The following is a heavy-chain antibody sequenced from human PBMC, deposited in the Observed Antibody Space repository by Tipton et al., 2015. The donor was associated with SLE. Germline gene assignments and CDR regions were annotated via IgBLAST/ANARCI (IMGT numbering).Heavy chain of an antibody. D-gene: IGHD2-2*01. CDR2: IRSKVNSYAP. J-gene: IGHJ6*02. CDR1: GFPFSGSA. V-gene: IGHV3-73*01. CDR3: TRHNEDIVVVPAAMLDYYYGMDV. Sequence: SLRLSCAASGFPFSGSAMHWVRQASGKGLEWVGRIRSKVNSYAPAYAASVKGRFTIYRDDSKNTAYLQMNSLKTEDTAVYYCTRHNEDIVVVPAAMLDYYYGMDVWGQGTTVTVSS.